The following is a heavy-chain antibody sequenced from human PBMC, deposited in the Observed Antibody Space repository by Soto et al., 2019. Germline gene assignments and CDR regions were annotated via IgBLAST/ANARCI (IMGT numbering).Heavy chain of an antibody. CDR2: IYSDGST. J-gene: IGHJ4*02. CDR1: GFTVSSNY. Sequence: GGSLRLSCAASGFTVSSNYMSWVRQAPGKGLEWVSVIYSDGSTYYADSVKGRFTISRDSSKNTLYLQMNSLRAEDTAVYYCARDLSVGFCSGGSCYGYWGQGNLVTVSS. D-gene: IGHD2-15*01. V-gene: IGHV3-53*01. CDR3: ARDLSVGFCSGGSCYGY.